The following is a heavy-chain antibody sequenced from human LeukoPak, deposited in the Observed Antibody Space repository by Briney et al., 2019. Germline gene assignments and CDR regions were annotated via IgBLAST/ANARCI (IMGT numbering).Heavy chain of an antibody. CDR1: GFIFGSRW. Sequence: PGGSLRLSCAASGFIFGSRWMSWVRQAPGKGLEWVANIKRDGSGQYYLESVKGRFTISRDNAKNSLFLQMNSLRAEDTAMYYCASLMGDKTIFEYWGQGTLVTVSS. V-gene: IGHV3-7*01. CDR3: ASLMGDKTIFEY. D-gene: IGHD2-8*01. CDR2: IKRDGSGQ. J-gene: IGHJ4*02.